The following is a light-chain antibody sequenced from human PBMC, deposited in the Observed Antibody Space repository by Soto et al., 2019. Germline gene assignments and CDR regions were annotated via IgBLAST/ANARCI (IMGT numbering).Light chain of an antibody. J-gene: IGKJ2*01. CDR3: QQYNNWPPRT. CDR1: QSISNS. Sequence: EIVMTQSPASLSVSPGETATLSCRASQSISNSLAWYQQKPDQAPSLLLYGASTRAAGIPARFSGSGSGTEFTLTISSLQSEDAALYYCQQYNNWPPRTFGQGTKLEIK. CDR2: GAS. V-gene: IGKV3-15*01.